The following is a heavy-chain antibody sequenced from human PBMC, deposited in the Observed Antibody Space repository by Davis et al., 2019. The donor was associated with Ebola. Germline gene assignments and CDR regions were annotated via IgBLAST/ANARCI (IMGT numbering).Heavy chain of an antibody. Sequence: GVLKISCAASGFIFSSYAVSWVRQAPGKGLEWVSAISGSGGNTYYADSVKGRFTISRDNSKNTLYLQMNSLRAEDTAVYYCAKDWRGYSYGTPSSMDVWGQGTTVTVSS. D-gene: IGHD5-18*01. CDR1: GFIFSSYA. J-gene: IGHJ6*02. CDR3: AKDWRGYSYGTPSSMDV. V-gene: IGHV3-23*01. CDR2: ISGSGGNT.